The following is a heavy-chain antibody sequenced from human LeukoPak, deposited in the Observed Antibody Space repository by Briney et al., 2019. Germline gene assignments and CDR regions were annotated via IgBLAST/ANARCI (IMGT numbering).Heavy chain of an antibody. Sequence: EASVKVSCKASGYTFTGYYMHWVRQAPGQGLEWMGWINPNSGGTNYAQKFQGRVTMTRDTSISTAYMELSRLRSDDTAVYYCARTGLGGIVVVPAAIYGWFDPWGQGTLVTVSS. CDR1: GYTFTGYY. CDR3: ARTGLGGIVVVPAAIYGWFDP. D-gene: IGHD2-2*02. CDR2: INPNSGGT. J-gene: IGHJ5*02. V-gene: IGHV1-2*02.